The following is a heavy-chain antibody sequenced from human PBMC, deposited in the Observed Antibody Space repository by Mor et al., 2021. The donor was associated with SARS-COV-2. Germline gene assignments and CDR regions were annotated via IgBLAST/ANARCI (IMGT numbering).Heavy chain of an antibody. D-gene: IGHD3-3*01. CDR2: IKSKSDGGTI. V-gene: IGHV3-15*01. J-gene: IGHJ4*02. CDR3: TVDYWNSFDS. Sequence: GLEWVGRIKSKSDGGTIHYAAPVKGRFTISRDDSQNTLYLETNSLRTEDTAVYYCTVDYWNSFDSWGQGTLVTVSS.